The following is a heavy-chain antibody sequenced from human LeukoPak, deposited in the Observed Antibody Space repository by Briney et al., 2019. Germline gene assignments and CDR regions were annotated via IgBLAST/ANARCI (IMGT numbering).Heavy chain of an antibody. CDR3: AQGLSPDN. Sequence: PGGSLRLSCAASGFNFNYYGMHWVRQAPGKGLEWVSGISNSGGSTYYADSVKGRFTISRDNSKNTLYLQMNSLRAEDTAVYYCAQGLSPDNWGQGTLVTVSS. CDR1: GFNFNYYG. V-gene: IGHV3-23*01. J-gene: IGHJ4*02. CDR2: ISNSGGST.